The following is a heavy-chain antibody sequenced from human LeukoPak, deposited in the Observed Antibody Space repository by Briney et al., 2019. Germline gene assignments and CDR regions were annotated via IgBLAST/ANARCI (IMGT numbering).Heavy chain of an antibody. CDR3: ATDRNSGKYYDY. CDR1: GLRFRNYG. CDR2: IYYDGSNQ. Sequence: GRSLRLSCVVSGLRFRNYGMHWVRQSPGKGLEWVAVIYYDGSNQYYADSVKGRFTVSRDNAKNTLYLQMDSLRAEDTAVYYCATDRNSGKYYDYWGQGTLVTVSS. D-gene: IGHD1-26*01. J-gene: IGHJ4*02. V-gene: IGHV3-33*01.